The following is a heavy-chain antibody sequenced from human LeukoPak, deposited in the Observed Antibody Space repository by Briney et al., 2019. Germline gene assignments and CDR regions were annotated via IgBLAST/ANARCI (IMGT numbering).Heavy chain of an antibody. Sequence: GGSLRLSCAASGFTFSSYWMHWVRQAPGKGLVWVSRINSDGSSTTYADSVKGRFTISRDNAKNSLYLQINSLRAEDTAVYYCATESSGALDFWGQGTLVTVSS. D-gene: IGHD1-26*01. J-gene: IGHJ4*02. V-gene: IGHV3-74*01. CDR2: INSDGSST. CDR1: GFTFSSYW. CDR3: ATESSGALDF.